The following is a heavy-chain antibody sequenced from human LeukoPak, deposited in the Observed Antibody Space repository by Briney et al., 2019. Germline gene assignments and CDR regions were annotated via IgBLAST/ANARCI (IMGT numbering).Heavy chain of an antibody. Sequence: SETLSLTCTVSGGSTSSDYWSWIRQSPGKGLEWVGYVYNSGDTGKNPSLKSRVTILLDTSKNQCSLKLTSVSAADTAVYYCAILKLGAYFDLWGRGTLVIVSS. J-gene: IGHJ2*01. V-gene: IGHV4-59*08. CDR3: AILKLGAYFDL. CDR2: VYNSGDT. D-gene: IGHD3-16*01. CDR1: GGSTSSDY.